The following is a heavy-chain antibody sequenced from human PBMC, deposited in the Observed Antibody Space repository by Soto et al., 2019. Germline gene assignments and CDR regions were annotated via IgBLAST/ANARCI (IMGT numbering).Heavy chain of an antibody. CDR2: ISAYNGNT. V-gene: IGHV1-18*04. Sequence: ASGKVSCKASGYTFTSYGISWVRQAPGQGLEWMGWISAYNGNTNYAQKLQGRVTMTTDTSTSTAYMELRSLRSDDTAVYYCARTRGVMYYDFWSGRPYYGMDVWGQGTTVTVSS. D-gene: IGHD3-3*01. CDR1: GYTFTSYG. J-gene: IGHJ6*02. CDR3: ARTRGVMYYDFWSGRPYYGMDV.